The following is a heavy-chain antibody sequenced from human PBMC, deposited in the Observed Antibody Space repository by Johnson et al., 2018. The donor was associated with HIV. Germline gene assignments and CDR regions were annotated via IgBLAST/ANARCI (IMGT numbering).Heavy chain of an antibody. Sequence: QVQLVESGGGVVQPGRSLRLSCAASGFTFSSYTIHWVRQAPGKGLEWVAVISYDGNNKHYADSAKGRFTISRDNSKNTLHLQMNSLRAEDTAVYYCARSQPEEYSSSSDAFDIWGQGTMVTVSS. CDR1: GFTFSSYT. J-gene: IGHJ3*02. V-gene: IGHV3-30-3*01. CDR2: ISYDGNNK. D-gene: IGHD6-6*01. CDR3: ARSQPEEYSSSSDAFDI.